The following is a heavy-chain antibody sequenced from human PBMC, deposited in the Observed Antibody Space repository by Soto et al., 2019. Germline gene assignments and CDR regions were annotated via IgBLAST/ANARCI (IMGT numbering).Heavy chain of an antibody. Sequence: QVHLVQSGAELKKPGASVRVSCKPSGYSFTRNGISWVRQAPGQGLEWMGWISAKNGDTNNAQKVQGRVIMTTDTSPRTAYMELRSLRSDDTAVYYCVRDRDSDTWPSRDVWGQGTTVTVSS. CDR1: GYSFTRNG. V-gene: IGHV1-18*01. CDR3: VRDRDSDTWPSRDV. J-gene: IGHJ6*02. D-gene: IGHD1-26*01. CDR2: ISAKNGDT.